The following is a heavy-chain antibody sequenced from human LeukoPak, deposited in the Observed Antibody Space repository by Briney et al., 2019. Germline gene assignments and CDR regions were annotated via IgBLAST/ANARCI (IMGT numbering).Heavy chain of an antibody. CDR2: IYPGDSDT. D-gene: IGHD3-22*01. V-gene: IGHV5-51*01. CDR3: ATLSASYDSSGYYSGCFDY. CDR1: GYSFTNYW. J-gene: IGHJ4*02. Sequence: GESLKISCKGSGYSFTNYWIDWVRQMPGKGLEWMGIIYPGDSDTRYSPSFQGQVTISADKSISTAYLQWSSLKASDTAMYYCATLSASYDSSGYYSGCFDYWGQGTLVTVSS.